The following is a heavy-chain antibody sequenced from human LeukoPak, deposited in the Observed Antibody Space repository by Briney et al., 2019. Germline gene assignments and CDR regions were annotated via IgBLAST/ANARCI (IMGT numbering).Heavy chain of an antibody. D-gene: IGHD1-26*01. CDR1: AFIFSSYA. Sequence: GGSLRLSCAASAFIFSSYAMSWVRQAPGKGLEWVSTIHGSSDTTYYADSVKGRFTISRDNSKNTLFLQMNSLRAEDTAVYYCARISGSRAWDFDYWGQGTLVTVSS. V-gene: IGHV3-23*01. CDR2: IHGSSDTT. CDR3: ARISGSRAWDFDY. J-gene: IGHJ4*02.